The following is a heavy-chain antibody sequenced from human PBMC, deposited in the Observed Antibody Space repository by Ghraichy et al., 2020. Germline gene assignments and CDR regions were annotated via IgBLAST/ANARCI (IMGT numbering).Heavy chain of an antibody. CDR3: ARARTGYSSSWYLRGYWYFDL. Sequence: SETLSLTCAVSGGSISSGGYSWSWIRQPPGKGLEWIGYIYYSGSTYYNPSLKSRVTISVDTSKNQFSLKLSSVTAADTAVYYCARARTGYSSSWYLRGYWYFDLWGRGTRVTVSS. D-gene: IGHD6-13*01. V-gene: IGHV4-30-4*07. CDR1: GGSISSGGYS. J-gene: IGHJ2*01. CDR2: IYYSGST.